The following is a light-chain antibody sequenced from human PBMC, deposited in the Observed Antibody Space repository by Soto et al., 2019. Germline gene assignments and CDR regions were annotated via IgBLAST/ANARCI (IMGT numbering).Light chain of an antibody. J-gene: IGKJ1*01. Sequence: EIVMTQSPATLSVSPGERATLSCRASQSVSSNLACYQQKPGQSPRRPIYGASTRDTGIPARFIGSGSGTEFTLTISSLQSEDFAVYYCQQYNNWPPWTFGQGTKVEIK. CDR1: QSVSSN. CDR2: GAS. CDR3: QQYNNWPPWT. V-gene: IGKV3-15*01.